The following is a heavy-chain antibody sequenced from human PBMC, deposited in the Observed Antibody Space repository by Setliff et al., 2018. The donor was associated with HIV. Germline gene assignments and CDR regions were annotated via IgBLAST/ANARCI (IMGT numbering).Heavy chain of an antibody. D-gene: IGHD3-22*01. CDR1: GGSISSGSYY. CDR2: INEDGSEK. Sequence: ETLSLTCTVSGGSISSGSYYWSWIRQPPGKGLEWVANINEDGSEKYFVDSVKGRFTISRDNAKNSLYLQMNSLRAEDTAVYYCAKPLYDSSGYYLNWYFDLWGRGTPVTVSS. CDR3: AKPLYDSSGYYLNWYFDL. J-gene: IGHJ2*01. V-gene: IGHV3-7*01.